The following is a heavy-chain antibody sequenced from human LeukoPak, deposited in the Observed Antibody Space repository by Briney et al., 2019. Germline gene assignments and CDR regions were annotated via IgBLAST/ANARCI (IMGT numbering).Heavy chain of an antibody. D-gene: IGHD6-19*01. CDR1: GYTLTSYD. V-gene: IGHV1-8*01. Sequence: AAVKVSRKSSGYTLTSYDINWVRQAPGQGLEWMGWMNPKSGNTGYAQTFQGRVTMTRNTSISTAYMKLQTLRSEDTAVYYSARDSSRQLHAFAIWGQGTMVTLSS. CDR3: ARDSSRQLHAFAI. CDR2: MNPKSGNT. J-gene: IGHJ3*02.